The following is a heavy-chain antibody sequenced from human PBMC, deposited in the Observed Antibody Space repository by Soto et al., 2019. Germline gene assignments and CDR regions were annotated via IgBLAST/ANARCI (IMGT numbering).Heavy chain of an antibody. CDR1: GGSISSISYY. Sequence: PSDTLSLTFTVSGGSISSISYYWGWIRQPPGKGLELIGSIYYSGSTYYNPSIKSRVTIYVDTSKNQFSLKLSSVTAADTAVYYCARRNGDKNWYYFHXWGQVTLFTVSX. CDR3: ARRNGDKNWYYFHX. V-gene: IGHV4-39*01. J-gene: IGHJ4*02. D-gene: IGHD4-17*01. CDR2: IYYSGST.